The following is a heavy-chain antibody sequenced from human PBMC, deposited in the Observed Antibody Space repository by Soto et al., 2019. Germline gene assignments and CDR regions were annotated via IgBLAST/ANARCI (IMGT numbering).Heavy chain of an antibody. Sequence: QVQLVQSGAEVKTPGSSVTVSCKASGDTSTPYAISWVRQAPGQGLEWLGGIIPIAGTPTSAQKFQGRVTISEDRSTSTTSMELTRLTSEDTAVYYCARGYCVSSSCHSLDSWGQGTPVTVSS. CDR1: GDTSTPYA. CDR2: IIPIAGTP. D-gene: IGHD2-21*01. J-gene: IGHJ4*02. CDR3: ARGYCVSSSCHSLDS. V-gene: IGHV1-69*14.